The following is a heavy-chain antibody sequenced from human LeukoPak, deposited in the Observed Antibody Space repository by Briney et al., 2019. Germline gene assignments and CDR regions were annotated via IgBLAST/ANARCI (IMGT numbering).Heavy chain of an antibody. CDR1: GFTFSSYW. CDR3: ASRPLYYYDSSGSRGGPFDY. V-gene: IGHV3-7*01. Sequence: GGSLRLSCAASGFTFSSYWMSWVRRAPGKGLEWVANIKQDGSEKYYADSVKGRFTISRDNAKNTLYLQMNSLRAEDTAVYYCASRPLYYYDSSGSRGGPFDYWGQGTLVTVSS. CDR2: IKQDGSEK. J-gene: IGHJ4*02. D-gene: IGHD3-22*01.